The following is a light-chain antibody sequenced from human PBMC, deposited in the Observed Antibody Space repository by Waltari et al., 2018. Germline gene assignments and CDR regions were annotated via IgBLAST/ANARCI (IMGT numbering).Light chain of an antibody. J-gene: IGKJ1*01. CDR1: ESVSTN. V-gene: IGKV3-15*01. CDR2: AAS. Sequence: EIVVTQSPATLSVSPGERATLFCRARESVSTNLAWYQQKPGQAPRLLIHAASTRAAGVPARFSGTGSGTEFTLIISSLQSEDFALYYCQQYNNGPPWTFGQGTRV. CDR3: QQYNNGPPWT.